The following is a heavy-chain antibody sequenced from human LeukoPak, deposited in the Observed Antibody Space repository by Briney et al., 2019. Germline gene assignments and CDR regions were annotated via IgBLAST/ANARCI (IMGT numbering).Heavy chain of an antibody. CDR1: GFTFSSYS. Sequence: TGGSLRLSCAASGFTFSSYSMNWVRQAPGKGLEWVSCISTSSSYIYYADLVKGRFTISRDNAKNSLYLQMNSLRAEDTAVYYCAKSFWWFGEFSPFDYWGQGTLLTVSS. D-gene: IGHD3-10*01. CDR3: AKSFWWFGEFSPFDY. J-gene: IGHJ4*02. CDR2: ISTSSSYI. V-gene: IGHV3-21*01.